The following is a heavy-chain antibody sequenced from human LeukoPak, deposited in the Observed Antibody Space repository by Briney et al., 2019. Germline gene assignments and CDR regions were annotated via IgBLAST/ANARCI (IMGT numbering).Heavy chain of an antibody. Sequence: SETLSLTRAVYGGSFSDYYWSWIRQPPGKGLEWIGEINHSGSTNYNPSLKSRVIISVDTSKNQFSLKLSSVTAADTAVYYCARTDIVVVPAAMGYYYYMDVWGKGTTVIVSS. D-gene: IGHD2-2*01. V-gene: IGHV4-34*01. CDR2: INHSGST. J-gene: IGHJ6*03. CDR3: ARTDIVVVPAAMGYYYYMDV. CDR1: GGSFSDYY.